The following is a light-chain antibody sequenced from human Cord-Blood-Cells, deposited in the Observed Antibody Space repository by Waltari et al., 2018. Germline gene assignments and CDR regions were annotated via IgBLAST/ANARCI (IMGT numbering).Light chain of an antibody. J-gene: IGKJ2*01. CDR1: HSVSSN. Sequence: EIFMTQSPATLSVSPGESATLSCRASHSVSSNLAWYQQKPGQAPRLLIYGASTRATGIPARFSGSGSGTEFTLTISSLQSEDFAVYYCQQYNNWPRTFGQGTKLEIK. CDR3: QQYNNWPRT. CDR2: GAS. V-gene: IGKV3-15*01.